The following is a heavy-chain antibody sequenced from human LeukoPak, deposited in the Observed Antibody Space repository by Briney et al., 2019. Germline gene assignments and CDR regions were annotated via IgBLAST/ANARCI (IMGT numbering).Heavy chain of an antibody. J-gene: IGHJ6*03. V-gene: IGHV4-30-4*07. CDR1: GGSLSDGGYY. CDR3: ARVHCNGDCYSWYYNFYMDV. D-gene: IGHD2-21*02. CDR2: IYYSGATYSRGAT. Sequence: PSETLSLICTVSGGSLSDGGYYWSWIRQLPGKGLEWIGYIYYSGATYSRGATYNNPSLKTRVATSVDTSENQFSLRLSSVTAADTAVSYRARVHCNGDCYSWYYNFYMDVWGSGTTVTVSS.